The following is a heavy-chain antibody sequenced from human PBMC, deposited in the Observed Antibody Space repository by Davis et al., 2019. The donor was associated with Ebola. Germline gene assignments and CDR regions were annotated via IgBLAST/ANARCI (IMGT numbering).Heavy chain of an antibody. D-gene: IGHD2-21*02. V-gene: IGHV3-23*01. J-gene: IGHJ4*02. Sequence: GESLKISCAASGLIFSSHAMTWVRQAPGKGLEWVSSITGSGGSTYYADTVKGRFTISRDNSKSALYLQMNSLRAEDTAVYYCASLLTAIGYWGQGTLVTVSS. CDR3: ASLLTAIGY. CDR2: ITGSGGST. CDR1: GLIFSSHA.